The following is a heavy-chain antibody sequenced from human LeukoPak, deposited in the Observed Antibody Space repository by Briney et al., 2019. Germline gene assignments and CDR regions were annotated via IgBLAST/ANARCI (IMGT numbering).Heavy chain of an antibody. CDR1: GYTLAELS. Sequence: ASVKVSSKVSGYTLAELSMHWARQATGKGIEWMGGFDPEDGETIYAQKFQGKVTMTEDTSTDTAYQALRSLGCEYTAVYYCAVGSVYSSSSGIDYWGQGTLVSVSS. V-gene: IGHV1-24*01. CDR2: FDPEDGET. CDR3: AVGSVYSSSSGIDY. D-gene: IGHD6-6*01. J-gene: IGHJ4*02.